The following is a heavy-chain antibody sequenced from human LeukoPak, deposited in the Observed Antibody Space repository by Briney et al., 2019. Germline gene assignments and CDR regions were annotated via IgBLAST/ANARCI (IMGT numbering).Heavy chain of an antibody. J-gene: IGHJ4*02. Sequence: GGSLRLSCAASGFTFSIYWMHWVRQAPGKGLMWVSRINSAGSSTSYADSVKGRFTISRDNSKNTLYLQMNSLRVEDTAVYYCAKDRASSGWYYVGYWGQGTLVTVSS. CDR2: INSAGSST. V-gene: IGHV3-74*01. CDR3: AKDRASSGWYYVGY. D-gene: IGHD6-19*01. CDR1: GFTFSIYW.